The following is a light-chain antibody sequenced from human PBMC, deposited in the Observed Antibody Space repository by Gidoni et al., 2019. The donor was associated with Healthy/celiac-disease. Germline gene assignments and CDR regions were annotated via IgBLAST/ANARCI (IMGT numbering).Light chain of an antibody. CDR3: QQSYSTPNT. Sequence: DIQMTKSPSSLSASVGDRVTITCRASQSISSYLNWYQQKPGKAPKLLIYAASSLQSGVPSRFSGSGSGTDFTLTISSLQPEDFATYYCQQSYSTPNTFXQXTKLEIK. CDR2: AAS. J-gene: IGKJ2*01. CDR1: QSISSY. V-gene: IGKV1-39*01.